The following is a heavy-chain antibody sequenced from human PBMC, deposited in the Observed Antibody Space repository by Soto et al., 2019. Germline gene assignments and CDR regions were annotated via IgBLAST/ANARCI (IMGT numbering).Heavy chain of an antibody. Sequence: QVKLQELGPGLVKPSETLSLTCTVSGGSISSYYWSWIRQSAGQGLEWIGRIYPGGSTNYNPSLKSRVTLSADTSKNQFSLRLTSVTAADTAVYYCARANVGPPGGGSWIMPFDFWGQGTLVTVSS. J-gene: IGHJ4*02. CDR1: GGSISSYY. D-gene: IGHD2-15*01. V-gene: IGHV4-4*07. CDR2: IYPGGST. CDR3: ARANVGPPGGGSWIMPFDF.